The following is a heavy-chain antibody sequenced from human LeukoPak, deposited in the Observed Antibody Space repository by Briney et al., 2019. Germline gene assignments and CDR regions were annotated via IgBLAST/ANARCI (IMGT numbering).Heavy chain of an antibody. CDR1: GFTFSSYS. V-gene: IGHV3-23*01. CDR2: ISGSGGGT. CDR3: ARAGSIRFDY. J-gene: IGHJ6*04. D-gene: IGHD3-9*01. Sequence: GGSLRHSCAASGFTFSSYSMNWVRQAPGKGLEWVSGISGSGGGTYYADSVKGRFTISRDDSKNTMYLQMNSLRAEDTAVYYCARAGSIRFDYWGKGTTVTVSS.